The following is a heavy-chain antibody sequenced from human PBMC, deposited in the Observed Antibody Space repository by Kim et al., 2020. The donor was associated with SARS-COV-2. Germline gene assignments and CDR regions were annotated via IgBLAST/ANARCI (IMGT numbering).Heavy chain of an antibody. Sequence: GGSLRLSCAASGFTSTSHWMNWVRQTPGKGLEWVAIIKHDGSETKYVDSVKGRFTISRDSARNSIYLQMNSLRAEDTALYYCARGGGWLIEPWGQGTLVTVSS. D-gene: IGHD6-19*01. CDR3: ARGGGWLIEP. CDR2: IKHDGSET. J-gene: IGHJ5*02. CDR1: GFTSTSHW. V-gene: IGHV3-7*05.